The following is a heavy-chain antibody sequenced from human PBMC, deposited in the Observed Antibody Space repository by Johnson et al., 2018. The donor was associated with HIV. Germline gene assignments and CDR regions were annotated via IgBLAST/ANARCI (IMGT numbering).Heavy chain of an antibody. CDR1: GFTFSSYS. Sequence: QVQLVESGGGVVQPGRSLRLSCAASGFTFSSYSIHWVRQAPGKGLEWVAVISYDGGNKYYADSVKGRFTISRDNSKNTRYLQMNSLRAEDTAVYYCARGRRRWEPLRGGAFDLWGQGTMVTVSS. D-gene: IGHD1-26*01. V-gene: IGHV3-30*04. CDR2: ISYDGGNK. CDR3: ARGRRRWEPLRGGAFDL. J-gene: IGHJ3*01.